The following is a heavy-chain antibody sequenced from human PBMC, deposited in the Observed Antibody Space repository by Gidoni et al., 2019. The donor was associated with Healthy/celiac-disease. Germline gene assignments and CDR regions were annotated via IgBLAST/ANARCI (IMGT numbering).Heavy chain of an antibody. CDR3: ARFGVGATNPDY. CDR2: ISSSSSYI. V-gene: IGHV3-21*01. Sequence: EVQLVESGGGMVKPGGSLRLSCAASGFTFSSYSMNWVRQAPGKGLEWVSSISSSSSYIYYADSVKGRFTISRDNAKNSLYLQMNSLRAEDTAVYYCARFGVGATNPDYWGQGTLVTVSS. D-gene: IGHD1-26*01. CDR1: GFTFSSYS. J-gene: IGHJ4*02.